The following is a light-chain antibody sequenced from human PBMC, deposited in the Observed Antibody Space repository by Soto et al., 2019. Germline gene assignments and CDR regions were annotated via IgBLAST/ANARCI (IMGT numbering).Light chain of an antibody. J-gene: IGKJ1*01. V-gene: IGKV1-5*01. Sequence: DIQMTQSPSTLSATAGDRVTITCRASQRISSWLAGYQHKPGKAPKLLIYDASNVDSGVPSRFSGSGSGTEFSLTFSNLQPDECATYYCQQYENYWTFGQGTRVEIK. CDR1: QRISSW. CDR2: DAS. CDR3: QQYENYWT.